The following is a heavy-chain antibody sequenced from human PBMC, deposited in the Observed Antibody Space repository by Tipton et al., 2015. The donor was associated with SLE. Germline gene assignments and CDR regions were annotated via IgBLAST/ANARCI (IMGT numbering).Heavy chain of an antibody. CDR3: ARGGLYYYNGLDL. CDR2: IYGSGTT. CDR1: GGSISGYY. Sequence: TLSLTCTVSGGSISGYYWSWIRQSPGKGLEWIGYIYGSGTTIYNPTLKSRITISVDRSRTHFSLNLSSVTAADTAVYYCARGGLYYYNGLDLWGQGTTVTVSS. J-gene: IGHJ6*02. V-gene: IGHV4-59*01.